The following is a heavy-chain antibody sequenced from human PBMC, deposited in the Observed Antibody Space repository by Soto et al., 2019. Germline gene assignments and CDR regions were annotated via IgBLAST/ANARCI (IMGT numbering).Heavy chain of an antibody. CDR3: ARDPPHGGTSSWDADS. Sequence: GGSLRLSCDASGFIFTTNSMSWVRQVPGKGLQWLSSISSSGTFKSYGDSVKGRFTISRDNAKNSLFLQMNNLSGEDTGLYYCARDPPHGGTSSWDADSWGPGTLVTVSS. D-gene: IGHD2-15*01. J-gene: IGHJ4*02. CDR2: ISSSGTFK. CDR1: GFIFTTNS. V-gene: IGHV3-21*01.